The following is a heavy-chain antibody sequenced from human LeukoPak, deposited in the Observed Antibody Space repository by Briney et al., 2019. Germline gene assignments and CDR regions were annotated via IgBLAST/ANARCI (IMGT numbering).Heavy chain of an antibody. CDR2: IYYSGST. CDR3: AIGGGPYYFDY. J-gene: IGHJ4*02. Sequence: SETLSLTCTVSGGSISSYYWSWIRQPPGKGLEWIGYIYYSGSTNYNPSLKSRVTISVDTSKNQFSLKLSSVTAADTAVYYCAIGGGPYYFDYWGQGTLVTVSS. V-gene: IGHV4-59*01. D-gene: IGHD3-16*01. CDR1: GGSISSYY.